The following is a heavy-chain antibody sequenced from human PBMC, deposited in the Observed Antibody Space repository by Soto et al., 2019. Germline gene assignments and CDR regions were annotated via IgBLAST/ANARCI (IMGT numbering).Heavy chain of an antibody. CDR2: IYYSGST. Sequence: SETLSLTCTVSGGSISSSSYYWGWIRQPPGKGLEWIGYIYYSGSTNYNPSLKSRVTISVDTSKNQFSLKLSSVTAADTAVYYCARDAWDCSGGSCCFYFQHWGQGTLVTVSS. D-gene: IGHD2-15*01. V-gene: IGHV4-61*01. J-gene: IGHJ1*01. CDR3: ARDAWDCSGGSCCFYFQH. CDR1: GGSISSSSYY.